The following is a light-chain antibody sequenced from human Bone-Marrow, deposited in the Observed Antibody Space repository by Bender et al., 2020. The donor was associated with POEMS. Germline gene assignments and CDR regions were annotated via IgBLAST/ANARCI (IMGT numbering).Light chain of an antibody. CDR2: EVS. CDR1: SSDVGGYNY. J-gene: IGLJ2*01. CDR3: SSYTSTRHVV. V-gene: IGLV2-8*01. Sequence: QSALTQPPSASGSPGQSVTISCTGTSSDVGGYNYVSWFQQHPGKAPRLIVYEVSKGPSGVPDRFSGSKSGNTASLTVSGLQADDEADYYCSSYTSTRHVVFGGGTKLTVL.